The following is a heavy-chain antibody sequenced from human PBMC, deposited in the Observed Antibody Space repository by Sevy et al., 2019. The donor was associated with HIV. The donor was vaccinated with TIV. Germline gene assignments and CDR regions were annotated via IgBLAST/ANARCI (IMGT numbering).Heavy chain of an antibody. CDR2: IKHDGREK. D-gene: IGHD2-2*01. J-gene: IGHJ6*02. CDR3: ARDLYCSSTSCRIYYYYGMDV. V-gene: IGHV3-7*01. Sequence: GGSLRLSCAASGFTFSSYWMSWVRQAPGKGLQWVANIKHDGREKYYVDSVKGRFTISRANAKNSLYLQMNSLRAEDTAVYYCARDLYCSSTSCRIYYYYGMDVWGQRTTVTVSS. CDR1: GFTFSSYW.